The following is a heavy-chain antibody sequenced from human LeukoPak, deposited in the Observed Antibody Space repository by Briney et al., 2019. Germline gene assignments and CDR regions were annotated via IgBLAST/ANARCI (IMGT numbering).Heavy chain of an antibody. D-gene: IGHD5-18*01. J-gene: IGHJ4*02. V-gene: IGHV4-59*01. CDR3: ATGGSEYSYGYLGFYY. CDR1: GGSISSYY. CDR2: IYYSGST. Sequence: ASETLSLTCTVSGGSISSYYWSWIRQPPGKGLEWIGYIYYSGSTNYSPSLKSRVTLSVDTSENQFSLNLCSVTAADTAVYYCATGGSEYSYGYLGFYYWGQGTLVTVSS.